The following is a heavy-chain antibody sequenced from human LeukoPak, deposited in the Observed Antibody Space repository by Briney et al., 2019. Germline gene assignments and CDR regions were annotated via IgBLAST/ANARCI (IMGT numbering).Heavy chain of an antibody. D-gene: IGHD3-22*01. CDR3: ASNPHYYDSSGSAYYFDY. CDR1: GFTVSSNY. V-gene: IGHV3-66*02. CDR2: XXSGGST. J-gene: IGHJ4*02. Sequence: LSCAAXGFTVSSNYMSWVRQAPGKGLEWVSXXXSGGSTYYADSVKGRFTISRDNSKNTLYLQMNSLRAEDTAVYYCASNPHYYDSSGSAYYFDYWGQGTLVTVSS.